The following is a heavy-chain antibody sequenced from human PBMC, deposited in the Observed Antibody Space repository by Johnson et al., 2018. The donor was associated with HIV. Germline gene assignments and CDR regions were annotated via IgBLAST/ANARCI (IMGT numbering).Heavy chain of an antibody. CDR1: GFTFSRYC. D-gene: IGHD1-26*01. V-gene: IGHV3-7*05. CDR2: IKQDGSEK. J-gene: IGHJ3*02. Sequence: EVQLVESGGGLVQPGGSLRLSCAASGFTFSRYCMNWVRQTPRKGLEWVANIKQDGSEKYYVDSVKDRFTISRDNAKNSLYLQMNSLRAEDTAVYYCARDGSDVVGAPLQAFDIWGQGTMVTVSS. CDR3: ARDGSDVVGAPLQAFDI.